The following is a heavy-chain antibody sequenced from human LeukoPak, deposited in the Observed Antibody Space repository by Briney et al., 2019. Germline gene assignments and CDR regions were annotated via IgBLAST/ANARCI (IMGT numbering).Heavy chain of an antibody. Sequence: SETLSLTCTVSGGSISGYYWTWMRQPAGRGLEWIGRIYSSDSIYSNPSLESRVTISLDESNNQFSLKLSSVTAADTAVYYCARDLSGSYEFYIDYWGQGTLVTVSS. CDR2: IYSSDSI. D-gene: IGHD1-26*01. CDR3: ARDLSGSYEFYIDY. J-gene: IGHJ4*02. CDR1: GGSISGYY. V-gene: IGHV4-4*07.